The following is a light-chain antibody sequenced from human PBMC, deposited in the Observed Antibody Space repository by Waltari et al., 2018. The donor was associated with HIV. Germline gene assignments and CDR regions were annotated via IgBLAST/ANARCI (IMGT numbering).Light chain of an antibody. CDR1: ATDIDIYNF. CDR2: GVS. J-gene: IGLJ3*02. V-gene: IGLV2-14*01. Sequence: HSALTQPASVSGSPGQSIPISCSGTATDIDIYNFVSWYRQYPGLAPQLVLYGVSSRPSGVSLRFSGSKSGDTASLTISGLEAEDEADYYCSSYTPSHSLVFGGGTKLTVL. CDR3: SSYTPSHSLV.